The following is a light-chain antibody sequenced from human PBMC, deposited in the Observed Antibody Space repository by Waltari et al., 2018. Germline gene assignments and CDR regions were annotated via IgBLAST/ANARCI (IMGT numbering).Light chain of an antibody. Sequence: DVQMTQSPSTLSASVGDRVTITCRASEDINTWLAWYQQKPGKAPKLLISDAASLKSGVPSRFSGSGSGTDFTLTISRLEPEDFAMYYCQEFGSSPTVTFGQGTRLEIK. CDR2: DAA. J-gene: IGKJ5*01. V-gene: IGKV1-5*01. CDR3: QEFGSSPTVT. CDR1: EDINTW.